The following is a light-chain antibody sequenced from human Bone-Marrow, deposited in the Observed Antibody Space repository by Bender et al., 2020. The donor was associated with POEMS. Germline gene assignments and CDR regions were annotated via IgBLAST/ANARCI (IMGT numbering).Light chain of an antibody. J-gene: IGLJ2*01. CDR2: ANT. V-gene: IGLV1-40*01. Sequence: QSVLTQPPSVSGAPGQRVTISCTGSASNIGAGYDVHWYQQLPGTAPKLLVHANTNRPSGIPERFSGFNSGTQATLTITGTQAMDEAHYYCQAWDGATGLFGGGTKLTVL. CDR3: QAWDGATGL. CDR1: ASNIGAGYD.